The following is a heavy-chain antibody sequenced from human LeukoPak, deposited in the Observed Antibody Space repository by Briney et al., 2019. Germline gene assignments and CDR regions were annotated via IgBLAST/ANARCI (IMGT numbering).Heavy chain of an antibody. Sequence: GASVKVSCKASGYTFTSYGISWVRQAPRQGLEWMGWISAYNGNTNYAQKLQGRVTMTTDTSTSTAYMELRSLRSDDTAVYYCARDLRITMVRGVENIDYWGQGTLVTVSS. J-gene: IGHJ4*02. CDR1: GYTFTSYG. V-gene: IGHV1-18*01. CDR3: ARDLRITMVRGVENIDY. CDR2: ISAYNGNT. D-gene: IGHD3-10*01.